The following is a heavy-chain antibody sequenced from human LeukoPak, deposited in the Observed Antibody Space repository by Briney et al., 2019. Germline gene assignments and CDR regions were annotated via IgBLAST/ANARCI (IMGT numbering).Heavy chain of an antibody. Sequence: GGSLRLSCAASGFTFSDYYMSWSRQAPGEGREWVSYISSSGSTIYYADSVKGRFTISRDNAKNSLYLKMNSLRAEATAVYYGARDSGSSCFYFDYWGQGTLVTVAS. CDR2: ISSSGSTI. D-gene: IGHD6-19*01. CDR1: GFTFSDYY. J-gene: IGHJ4*02. V-gene: IGHV3-11*01. CDR3: ARDSGSSCFYFDY.